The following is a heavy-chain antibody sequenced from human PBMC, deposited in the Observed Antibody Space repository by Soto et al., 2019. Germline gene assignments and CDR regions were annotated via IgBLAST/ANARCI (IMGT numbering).Heavy chain of an antibody. Sequence: ASVKVSCKASGYTFTSYAMHWVRQAPGQRLEWMGWINAGNGNTKYSQKFQGRVTITRDTSASTAYMELSSLRSEDTAVYYCAVQDTVAGTLGPFDYWGQGTLVTGSS. CDR2: INAGNGNT. J-gene: IGHJ4*02. CDR1: GYTFTSYA. V-gene: IGHV1-3*01. D-gene: IGHD6-19*01. CDR3: AVQDTVAGTLGPFDY.